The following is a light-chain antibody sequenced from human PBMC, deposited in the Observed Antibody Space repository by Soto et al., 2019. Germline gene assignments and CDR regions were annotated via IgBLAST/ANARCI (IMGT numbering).Light chain of an antibody. V-gene: IGLV2-8*01. CDR3: SSYAGSNNFV. Sequence: QSALTQPPSASGSPGQSVTISCTGTSSDVGGYNYDSCYQQHPGKAPKLMIYEVSNRPSGVPDRFSGSKSGNTASLTVSGLQAEDEADYYCSSYAGSNNFVFGTGTKLTVL. J-gene: IGLJ1*01. CDR1: SSDVGGYNY. CDR2: EVS.